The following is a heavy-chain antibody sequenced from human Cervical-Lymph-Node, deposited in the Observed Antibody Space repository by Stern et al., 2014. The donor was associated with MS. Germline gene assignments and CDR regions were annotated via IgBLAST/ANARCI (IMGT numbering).Heavy chain of an antibody. Sequence: QVQLVQSGGGVVQPGRSLRLSCAAAGFTFSKYGMHWVRQAPGKGLEWVAFIWYDGSEKSYVDSVKGRFTASRDNSKNTLYLQMNSLRAEDTAVYYCARDLGNCSGGRCFYYYYGMDVWGQGTTVTVSS. J-gene: IGHJ6*02. CDR2: IWYDGSEK. CDR3: ARDLGNCSGGRCFYYYYGMDV. V-gene: IGHV3-33*01. CDR1: GFTFSKYG. D-gene: IGHD2-15*01.